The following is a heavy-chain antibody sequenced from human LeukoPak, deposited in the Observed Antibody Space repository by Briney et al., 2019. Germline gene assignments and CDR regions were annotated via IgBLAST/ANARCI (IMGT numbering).Heavy chain of an antibody. D-gene: IGHD3-10*01. J-gene: IGHJ6*03. Sequence: PGGSLRLSCAASGFTFSSYSMNWVRQAPGKGLEWVSSISSSSSYIYYADSVKGRFTISRDNAKNSLYLQMNSLRAEDTAVYYCARGRMKYGSGSYYNWASPNYCYYYMDVWGKGTTVTVSS. CDR3: ARGRMKYGSGSYYNWASPNYCYYYMDV. V-gene: IGHV3-21*01. CDR2: ISSSSSYI. CDR1: GFTFSSYS.